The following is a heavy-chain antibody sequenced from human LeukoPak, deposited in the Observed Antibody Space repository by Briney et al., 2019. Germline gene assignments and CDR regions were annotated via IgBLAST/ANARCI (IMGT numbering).Heavy chain of an antibody. CDR2: IYTSGST. D-gene: IGHD3-10*01. CDR1: GGSISSYY. Sequence: TSQTLSLTCTVSGGSISSYYWSWIRQPAGKGLEWIGRIYTSGSTNYNPSLKSRVTMPVDTSKNQFSLKLSSVTAADTAVYYCAREFGELLWFGELFNYYYMDVWGKGTTVTVSS. CDR3: AREFGELLWFGELFNYYYMDV. V-gene: IGHV4-4*07. J-gene: IGHJ6*03.